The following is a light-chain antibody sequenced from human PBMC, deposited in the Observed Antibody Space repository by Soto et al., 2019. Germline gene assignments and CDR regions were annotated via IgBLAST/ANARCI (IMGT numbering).Light chain of an antibody. CDR2: GAS. V-gene: IGKV3-20*01. Sequence: EIVLTQSPGTLSLSPGEGATLSCRASQSVSSSYLAWYQQKPGQAPRLLIYGASSRATGIPDRFSGSGSGTDFTLTISRLEPEDFVVYYCQQYGSSRWTFGQGTKVEI. J-gene: IGKJ1*01. CDR1: QSVSSSY. CDR3: QQYGSSRWT.